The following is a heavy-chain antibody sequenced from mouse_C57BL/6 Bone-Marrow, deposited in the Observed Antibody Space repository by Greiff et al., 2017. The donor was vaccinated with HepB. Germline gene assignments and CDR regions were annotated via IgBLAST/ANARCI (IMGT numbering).Heavy chain of an antibody. V-gene: IGHV1-52*01. Sequence: QVHLKQPGAELVRPGSSVKLSCKASGYTFTSYWMHWVKQRPIQGLEWIGNIDPSDSETHYNQKFKDKATLTVDKSSSTAYMQLSSLTSEDSAVYYCARGNYYGSYYAMDYWGQGTSVTVSS. CDR3: ARGNYYGSYYAMDY. J-gene: IGHJ4*01. CDR2: IDPSDSET. D-gene: IGHD1-1*01. CDR1: GYTFTSYW.